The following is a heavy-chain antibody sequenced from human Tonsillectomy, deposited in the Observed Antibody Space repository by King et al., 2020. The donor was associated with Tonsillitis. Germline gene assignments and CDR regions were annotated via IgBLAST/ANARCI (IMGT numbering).Heavy chain of an antibody. CDR2: ISSSSSYI. CDR3: ARGGFTNSYDSSGLDY. CDR1: GFTFSSYS. Sequence: DVQLVESGGGLVKPGGSLRLSCAASGFTFSSYSMNWVRQAPGKGLEWVSSISSSSSYIYYADSVKGRFTISRDNAKNSLYLQMNSLRAEDTAVYYCARGGFTNSYDSSGLDYWGQGTLVTVSS. J-gene: IGHJ4*02. V-gene: IGHV3-21*01. D-gene: IGHD3-22*01.